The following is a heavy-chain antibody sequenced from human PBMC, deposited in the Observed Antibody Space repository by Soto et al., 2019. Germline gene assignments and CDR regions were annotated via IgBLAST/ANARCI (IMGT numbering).Heavy chain of an antibody. CDR3: TTDHLSYGVVIIKAFDY. CDR1: GFTFRNAW. D-gene: IGHD3-3*01. V-gene: IGHV3-15*01. J-gene: IGHJ4*02. CDR2: IKSKTDGETT. Sequence: GGSLRPSCAASGFTFRNAWMSWVRQAPGKGLEWVGRIKSKTDGETTDYAAPVKGRFTISRDDSKDTLNLQMNSLKTEETAVYYCTTDHLSYGVVIIKAFDYWGQGTLVTVSS.